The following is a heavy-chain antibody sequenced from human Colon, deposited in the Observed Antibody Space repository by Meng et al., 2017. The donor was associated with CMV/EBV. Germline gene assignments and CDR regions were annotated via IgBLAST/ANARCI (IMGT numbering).Heavy chain of an antibody. J-gene: IGHJ3*01. Sequence: GESLKISCAASGFSFSDSTIQWVRQASGKGLEWLGHIRGQANRYATTYAASVKGRFTISRDDSKNMAYLHMDSLKTEDTAVYYCARLEETTMVIQAFDVWGQGTMVTRLL. CDR1: GFSFSDST. D-gene: IGHD5-18*01. CDR2: IRGQANRYAT. V-gene: IGHV3-73*01. CDR3: ARLEETTMVIQAFDV.